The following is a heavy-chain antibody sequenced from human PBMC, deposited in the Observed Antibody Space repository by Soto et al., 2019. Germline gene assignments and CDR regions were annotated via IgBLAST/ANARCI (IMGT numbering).Heavy chain of an antibody. V-gene: IGHV4-39*01. CDR3: ARSYYECWSSDYYYYYMDV. CDR1: GGSISSSSYY. Sequence: PSETLSLTCTVSGGSISSSSYYWGWIRQPPGRGLEWIGSIYYSGSTYYNPSLKSRVTISVDTSKNQFSLKLSSVTAADTAVYYCARSYYECWSSDYYYYYMDVWGKGTTVTVSS. CDR2: IYYSGST. D-gene: IGHD3-3*01. J-gene: IGHJ6*03.